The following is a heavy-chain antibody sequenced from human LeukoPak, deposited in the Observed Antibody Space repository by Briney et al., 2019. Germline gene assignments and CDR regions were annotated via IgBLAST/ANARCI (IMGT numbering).Heavy chain of an antibody. J-gene: IGHJ4*02. CDR3: ASLNPPYYYDSSGPKVDY. CDR1: GGSFSGYY. Sequence: SETLSLTCAVYGGSFSGYYWSWIRQPPGKGLEWIGSIYYSGSTYYNPSLKSRVTISVDTSKNQFSLKLSSVTAADTAVYYCASLNPPYYYDSSGPKVDYWGQGTLVTVSS. V-gene: IGHV4-34*01. D-gene: IGHD3-22*01. CDR2: IYYSGST.